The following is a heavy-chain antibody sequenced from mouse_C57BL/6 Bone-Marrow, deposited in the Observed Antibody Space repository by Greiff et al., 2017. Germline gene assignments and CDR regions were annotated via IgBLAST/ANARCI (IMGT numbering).Heavy chain of an antibody. CDR2: INPSSGDT. Sequence: VKLQESGAELARPGASVKMSCKASGYTFTSYTMHWVKQRPGQGLEWIGYINPSSGDTKYNQKFKDKATLTADKSSSNANMQLSSLTSEDSAVYYCARYLQLTGKGYWGQGTTLTVSS. V-gene: IGHV1-4*01. D-gene: IGHD4-1*01. CDR1: GYTFTSYT. CDR3: ARYLQLTGKGY. J-gene: IGHJ2*01.